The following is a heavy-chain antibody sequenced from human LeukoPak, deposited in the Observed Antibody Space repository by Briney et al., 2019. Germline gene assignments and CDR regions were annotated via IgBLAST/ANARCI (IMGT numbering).Heavy chain of an antibody. J-gene: IGHJ5*02. CDR1: GYTFTSYY. D-gene: IGHD2-2*01. CDR3: ARGHVYCSSTSCSLSWFDP. Sequence: GASVKVSCKASGYTFTSYYMHWVRQAPGQELEWMGIISPSGGSTSYAQKFQGRVTMTRDTSTSTVYMELSSLRSEDTAVYYCARGHVYCSSTSCSLSWFDPWGQGTLVTVSS. V-gene: IGHV1-46*01. CDR2: ISPSGGST.